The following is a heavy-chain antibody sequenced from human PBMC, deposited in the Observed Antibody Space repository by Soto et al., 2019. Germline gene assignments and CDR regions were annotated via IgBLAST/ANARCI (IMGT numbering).Heavy chain of an antibody. CDR1: GYSFTSYW. J-gene: IGHJ6*02. Sequence: GESLKISCKGSGYSFTSYWISWVRQMPGKGLEWMGRIDPSDSYTNYSPSFQGHVTISADKSISTAYLQWSSLKASDTAMYYCARRSGSPWGGYGMDVWGQGTTVTVSS. CDR3: ARRSGSPWGGYGMDV. CDR2: IDPSDSYT. V-gene: IGHV5-10-1*01. D-gene: IGHD6-6*01.